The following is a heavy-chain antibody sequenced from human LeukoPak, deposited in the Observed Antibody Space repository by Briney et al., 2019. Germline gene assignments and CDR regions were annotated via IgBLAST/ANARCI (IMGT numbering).Heavy chain of an antibody. Sequence: SETLSLTCAVYGGSFSGYYWSWIRQPPGKGLEWIGEINHSGSTNYNPSLKSRVTISVDTSKNQFSLKLSSVTAADTAVYYCARIEWLSHGAFDIWGQGTMVTVSS. J-gene: IGHJ3*02. V-gene: IGHV4-34*01. CDR1: GGSFSGYY. CDR2: INHSGST. D-gene: IGHD3-3*01. CDR3: ARIEWLSHGAFDI.